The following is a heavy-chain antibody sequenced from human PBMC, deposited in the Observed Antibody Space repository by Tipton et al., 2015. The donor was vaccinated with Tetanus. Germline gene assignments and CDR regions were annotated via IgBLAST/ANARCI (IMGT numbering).Heavy chain of an antibody. Sequence: QLVQSGAEVKKPGASVKDSCQASGYTFTSYYMHCVRQAPGQGLEWMGIINPSGGSTSYAQKFQGRVTMTRDTSTSTVYMELSSLRSEDTAVYYWARVVGYSYGYDYWGQGTLVTVSS. CDR2: INPSGGST. CDR1: GYTFTSYY. D-gene: IGHD5-18*01. J-gene: IGHJ4*02. CDR3: ARVVGYSYGYDY. V-gene: IGHV1-46*01.